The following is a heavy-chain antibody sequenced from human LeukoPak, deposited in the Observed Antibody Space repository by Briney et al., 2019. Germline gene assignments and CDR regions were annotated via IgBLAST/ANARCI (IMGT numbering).Heavy chain of an antibody. D-gene: IGHD3-10*01. Sequence: ASVKVSCKASGYTFTSYGISWVRQAPGQGLEWMGWISAYNGNTNYAQKLQGRVTMTTDTSTSTAYMELRSLRSEDTAVYYCARGIMVPYYYGMDVWGQGTTVTVSS. CDR2: ISAYNGNT. J-gene: IGHJ6*02. V-gene: IGHV1-18*01. CDR3: ARGIMVPYYYGMDV. CDR1: GYTFTSYG.